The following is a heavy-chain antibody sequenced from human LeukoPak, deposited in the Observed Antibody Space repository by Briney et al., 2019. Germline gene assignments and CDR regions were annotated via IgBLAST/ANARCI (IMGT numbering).Heavy chain of an antibody. V-gene: IGHV4-34*01. D-gene: IGHD2-2*01. CDR3: ARAGYCSSTSCSPIQYYYYYYGMDV. CDR1: GGSFSGYY. CDR2: INHSGST. J-gene: IGHJ6*02. Sequence: SETLSLTCAVYGGSFSGYYWSWIRQPPGKGLEWIGEINHSGSTNYNPSLKSRVTISVDTSKNQSSLKLSSVTAAATAVYYCARAGYCSSTSCSPIQYYYYYYGMDVWGQGTTVTVSS.